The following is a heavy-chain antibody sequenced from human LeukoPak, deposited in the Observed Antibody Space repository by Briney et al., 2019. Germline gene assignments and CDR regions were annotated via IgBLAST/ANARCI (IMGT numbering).Heavy chain of an antibody. Sequence: GGSLRLSCAASGFTVSNYAMSWVRQAPGKGLEWVAVIWYDGSNKYYADSVKGRFTISRDNSKNTLYLQMNSLRAEDTAVYYCARSPLLWFGEPHFDYWGQGTLVTVSS. D-gene: IGHD3-10*01. V-gene: IGHV3-33*08. CDR3: ARSPLLWFGEPHFDY. J-gene: IGHJ4*02. CDR2: IWYDGSNK. CDR1: GFTVSNYA.